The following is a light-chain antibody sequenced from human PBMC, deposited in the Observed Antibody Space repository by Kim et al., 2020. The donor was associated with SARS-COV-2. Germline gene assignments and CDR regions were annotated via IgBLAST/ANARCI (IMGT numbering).Light chain of an antibody. J-gene: IGLJ3*02. CDR2: GKN. CDR3: NSRDSRE. V-gene: IGLV3-19*01. Sequence: AVSVAHGQTVRITCQGDSLRSYYASWYQQKPGQAPVLVIYGKNNRPSGVPDRFSGSSSGNTASLTITGAQAEDEADYYCNSRDSREFGGGTQLTVL. CDR1: SLRSYY.